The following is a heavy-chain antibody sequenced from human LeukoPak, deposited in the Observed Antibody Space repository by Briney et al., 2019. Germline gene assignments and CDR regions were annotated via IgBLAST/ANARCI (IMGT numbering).Heavy chain of an antibody. CDR1: GFTFSSYA. D-gene: IGHD3-3*01. CDR2: ISGSGGST. Sequence: GGSLRLSCAASGFTFSSYAMSWVRQAPGKGLEWVSAISGSGGSTYYADSVKGRFTISRDNSKNTLYLQMNSLRAEDTAVYYCAMGYYDFWSGYSTDYYYMDVWGKGTTVTVSS. V-gene: IGHV3-23*01. J-gene: IGHJ6*03. CDR3: AMGYYDFWSGYSTDYYYMDV.